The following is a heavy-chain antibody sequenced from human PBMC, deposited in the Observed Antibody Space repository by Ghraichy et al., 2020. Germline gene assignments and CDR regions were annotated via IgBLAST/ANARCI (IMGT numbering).Heavy chain of an antibody. V-gene: IGHV3-11*01. J-gene: IGHJ4*02. CDR2: INTGGSTM. CDR3: ASFMNRYSGSSPLDY. Sequence: GGSLRLSCAASGFTFSDYHMSWVRQAPGKGLEWVSYINTGGSTMSYADSMKGRFTISRDNAKNSLYLQMNSLRTEDTAVYYCASFMNRYSGSSPLDYWGQGTLVTVSS. CDR1: GFTFSDYH. D-gene: IGHD1-26*01.